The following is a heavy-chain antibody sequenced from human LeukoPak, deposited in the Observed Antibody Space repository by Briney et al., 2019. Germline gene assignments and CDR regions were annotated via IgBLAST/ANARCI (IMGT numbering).Heavy chain of an antibody. V-gene: IGHV3-21*01. CDR2: ISSSSSYI. D-gene: IGHD3-3*01. CDR1: GFTFSSYS. CDR3: ARDHGGTYYDFWSGYYSYDMDV. J-gene: IGHJ6*03. Sequence: GGSLGLSCAASGFTFSSYSMNWVRQAPGKGLEWVSSISSSSSYIYYADSVKGRFTISRDNAKNSLYLQMNSLRAEDTAVYYCARDHGGTYYDFWSGYYSYDMDVWGKGTTVTVSS.